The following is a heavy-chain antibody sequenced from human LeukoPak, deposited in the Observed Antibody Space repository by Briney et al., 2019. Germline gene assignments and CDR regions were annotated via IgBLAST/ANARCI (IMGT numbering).Heavy chain of an antibody. CDR2: IHSSGST. D-gene: IGHD3-22*01. CDR3: ARDKGTYYYDRGYYFDQ. J-gene: IGHJ4*02. CDR1: GGSINIGSYY. V-gene: IGHV4-61*02. Sequence: PSETLSLTCTVSGGSINIGSYYWTWIRQPAGKELEWVGRIHSSGSTDYNPSLKSRLTISVDPSTNQLALRLSSVTAADTAVYYCARDKGTYYYDRGYYFDQWGQGAQVIVSS.